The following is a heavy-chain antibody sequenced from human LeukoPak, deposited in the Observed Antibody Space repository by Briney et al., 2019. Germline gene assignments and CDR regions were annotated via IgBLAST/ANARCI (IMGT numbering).Heavy chain of an antibody. CDR2: IVGSGGST. D-gene: IGHD3-9*01. J-gene: IGHJ4*02. CDR3: SKWGDYDVLTGYYDFDF. V-gene: IGHV3-23*01. CDR1: GFTFSNYA. Sequence: QPGASLRLSCAASGFTFSNYAMSWVRQAPGKGLEWVSAIVGSGGSTYYADSVKGRFSISRDNSKNTLFLQMNSLRVEDTALYYCSKWGDYDVLTGYYDFDFWGQGTLVTVSS.